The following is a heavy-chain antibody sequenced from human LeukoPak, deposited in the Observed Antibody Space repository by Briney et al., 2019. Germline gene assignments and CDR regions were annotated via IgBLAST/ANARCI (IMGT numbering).Heavy chain of an antibody. CDR1: GFTFSSYA. CDR3: AKDYVWGSYHDY. J-gene: IGHJ4*02. Sequence: PGGSLRLSCAASGFTFSSYAMGWVRQAPGKGLEWVSAISGSGGSTYYADSVKGRFTISRDNSKNTLYLQMNSLRAEDTAVYYCAKDYVWGSYHDYWGQGTLVTVSS. CDR2: ISGSGGST. D-gene: IGHD3-16*02. V-gene: IGHV3-23*01.